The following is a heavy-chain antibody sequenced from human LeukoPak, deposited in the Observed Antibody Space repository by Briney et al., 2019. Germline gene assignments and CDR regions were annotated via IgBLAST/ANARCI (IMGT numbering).Heavy chain of an antibody. Sequence: GGSLRLSCAASGFTFSSYAMHWVRQAPGKGLEWVAVISYDGSNKYYADSVKGRFTISRDNSKNTLYLQMNSLRAEDTAVYYCVPEVTGAFDIWGQGTMVTVSS. CDR1: GFTFSSYA. CDR3: VPEVTGAFDI. D-gene: IGHD1-1*01. V-gene: IGHV3-30-3*01. J-gene: IGHJ3*02. CDR2: ISYDGSNK.